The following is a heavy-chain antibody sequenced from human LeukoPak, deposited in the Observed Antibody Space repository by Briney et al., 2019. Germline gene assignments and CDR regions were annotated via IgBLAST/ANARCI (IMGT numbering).Heavy chain of an antibody. V-gene: IGHV1-2*02. CDR1: EDTFTAYY. D-gene: IGHD3-16*01. Sequence: GASVKVSCRASEDTFTAYYIHWVRQAPGQGLEWMRWINPNSGGTNYARKFRGRVTLTADKSTRTAYMELSSLRSEDTAVYYSARDNDSRDPSHFDYWGQGTLVTVSS. CDR2: INPNSGGT. J-gene: IGHJ4*02. CDR3: ARDNDSRDPSHFDY.